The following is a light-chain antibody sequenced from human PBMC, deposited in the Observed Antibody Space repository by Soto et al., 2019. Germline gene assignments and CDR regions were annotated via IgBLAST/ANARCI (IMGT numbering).Light chain of an antibody. CDR3: QQRSDWPT. J-gene: IGKJ1*01. CDR2: SAS. V-gene: IGKV3-15*01. Sequence: EIVMTQSPATLSVSRGERATLSCRASHSVSSNLAWYQQKPGQAPRLLMYSASTRATGIPARFSGSGSGTDFTLTISSLEPEDFAVYYCQQRSDWPTFGQGTKVDIK. CDR1: HSVSSN.